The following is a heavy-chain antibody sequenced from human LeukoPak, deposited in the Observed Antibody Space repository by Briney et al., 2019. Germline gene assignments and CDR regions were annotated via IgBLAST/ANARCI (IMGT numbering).Heavy chain of an antibody. V-gene: IGHV3-7*01. CDR1: GFSFRDYW. Sequence: GGSPRLSCAASGFSFRDYWMSWVRQVPGKGLEWVANIQEDGVEKYYVDSVRGRFTISRDNVKNEVYLQLSNLRVEDTAFYYCARKYSGASFYFDNWGQGILVTVSS. J-gene: IGHJ4*02. D-gene: IGHD1-26*01. CDR3: ARKYSGASFYFDN. CDR2: IQEDGVEK.